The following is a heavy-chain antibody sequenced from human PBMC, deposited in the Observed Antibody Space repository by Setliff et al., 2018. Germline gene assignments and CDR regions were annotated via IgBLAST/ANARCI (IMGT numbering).Heavy chain of an antibody. D-gene: IGHD2-2*03. CDR1: GFSFSNAR. CDR2: IKSKTEGGTP. J-gene: IGHJ5*02. V-gene: IGHV3-15*01. CDR3: ARDGYCSSTSCPGWFDP. Sequence: KPGGSLRLSCAASGFSFSNARLSWVRQAPRRGLEWVGRIKSKTEGGTPDYGTPVKGRFTISRDESKNTLYLQMNSLRAEDTAVYYCARDGYCSSTSCPGWFDPWGQGTLVTVSS.